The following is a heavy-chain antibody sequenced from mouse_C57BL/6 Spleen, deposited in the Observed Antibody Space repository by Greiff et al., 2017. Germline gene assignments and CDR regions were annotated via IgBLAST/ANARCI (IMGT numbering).Heavy chain of an antibody. CDR2: IYPGDGDT. Sequence: QVQLQQSGPELVKPGASVKISCKASGYAFSSSWMNWVKQRPGKGLEWIGRIYPGDGDTNYNGKFKGKATLTADKSSSTAYMQLSSLTSEDSAVYFCASSTMVTTAYWGQGTLVTVSA. D-gene: IGHD2-2*01. CDR1: GYAFSSSW. CDR3: ASSTMVTTAY. V-gene: IGHV1-82*01. J-gene: IGHJ3*01.